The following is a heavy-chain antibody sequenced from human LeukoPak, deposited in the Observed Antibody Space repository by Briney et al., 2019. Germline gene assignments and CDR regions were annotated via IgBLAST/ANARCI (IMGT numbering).Heavy chain of an antibody. CDR2: IYYSGST. J-gene: IGHJ4*02. CDR3: AKDGGSHLFDY. Sequence: SETLSLTGTVSGASVSSGSYYWTWIRQPPGRGLEWIGNIYYSGSTNYNPSLKSRVTISVDTSKNQFSLKLSSVTAADTAVYYCAKDGGSHLFDYWGQGALVTVSS. D-gene: IGHD1-26*01. CDR1: GASVSSGSYY. V-gene: IGHV4-61*01.